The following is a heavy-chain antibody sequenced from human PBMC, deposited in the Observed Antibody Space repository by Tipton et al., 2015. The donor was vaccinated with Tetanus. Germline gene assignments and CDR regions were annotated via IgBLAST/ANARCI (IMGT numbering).Heavy chain of an antibody. CDR3: ASMTPVDWYFDL. CDR1: GDSVSGYY. J-gene: IGHJ2*01. Sequence: GLVKPSETLSLTCTVSGDSVSGYYWSWIRQPPGQGLEWIGLIYYSGSTSYNPSLKSRVTISVDTSKNQLSLKLTSVTAADTAVYYCASMTPVDWYFDLWGRGTLVTVSS. D-gene: IGHD4-23*01. CDR2: IYYSGST. V-gene: IGHV4-59*02.